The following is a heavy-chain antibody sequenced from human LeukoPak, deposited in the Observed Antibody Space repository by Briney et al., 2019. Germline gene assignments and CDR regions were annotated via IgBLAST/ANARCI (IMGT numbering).Heavy chain of an antibody. J-gene: IGHJ4*02. V-gene: IGHV3-23*01. Sequence: GGSLRLSCAASGFTFSSYAMSWVRQAPGKGLQWVSAISGSGDNTYYADSVKDRFTISRDKSKNTLYLQMNSLGAEDTAIYYCAKNRGNYYYFDYWGQRTLVTVSS. CDR3: AKNRGNYYYFDY. D-gene: IGHD4-11*01. CDR2: ISGSGDNT. CDR1: GFTFSSYA.